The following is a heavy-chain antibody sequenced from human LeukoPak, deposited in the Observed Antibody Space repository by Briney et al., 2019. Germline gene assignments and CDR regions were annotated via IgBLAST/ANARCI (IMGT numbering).Heavy chain of an antibody. V-gene: IGHV3-30*18. CDR3: AKDRSSGWYDY. CDR1: GFTFSSYG. D-gene: IGHD6-19*01. Sequence: GGSLRLSCAASGFTFSSYGMHWVRQAPGKGPEWVAVISYDGSNKYYADSVKGRFTISRDNSKNTLYLQMNSLRAEDTAVYYCAKDRSSGWYDYWGQGTLVTVSS. CDR2: ISYDGSNK. J-gene: IGHJ4*02.